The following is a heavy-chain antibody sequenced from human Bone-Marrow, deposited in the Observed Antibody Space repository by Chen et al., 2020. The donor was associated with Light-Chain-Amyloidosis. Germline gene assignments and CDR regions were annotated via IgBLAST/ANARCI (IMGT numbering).Heavy chain of an antibody. Sequence: QVQLVESGGGVVQPGRSLRLSCAASGFTFSSYPMHWVRQAPGKGLEWVAVISYDGSNNFYADSVKGRFTISRDNSENTLFLQMNSLRAEDMAVYYCARGAGDIVGADWLDYWGQGTLVTVSS. CDR3: ARGAGDIVGADWLDY. D-gene: IGHD1-26*01. V-gene: IGHV3-30-3*01. CDR1: GFTFSSYP. CDR2: ISYDGSNN. J-gene: IGHJ4*02.